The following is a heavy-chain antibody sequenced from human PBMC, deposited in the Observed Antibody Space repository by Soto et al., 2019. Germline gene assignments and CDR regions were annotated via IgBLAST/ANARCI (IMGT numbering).Heavy chain of an antibody. CDR3: VNHGIAWYQELSQPNWFDS. Sequence: QVQLVESGGGVVQPGRSLRLSCAASRFTFSNYAIHWVRQAPGRGLEWVTVISFDGSNKYYADSVKGRFTISRDNSKNTLYLKMNSQRVEDTAVYYCVNHGIAWYQELSQPNWFDSWGQGTLVTVSS. V-gene: IGHV3-30*18. D-gene: IGHD2-2*01. J-gene: IGHJ5*01. CDR2: ISFDGSNK. CDR1: RFTFSNYA.